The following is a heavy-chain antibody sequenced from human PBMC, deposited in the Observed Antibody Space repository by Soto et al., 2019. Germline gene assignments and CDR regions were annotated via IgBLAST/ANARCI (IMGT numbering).Heavy chain of an antibody. CDR3: ARDRLASSGWRGYFDY. D-gene: IGHD6-19*01. CDR2: TYYRSKWYN. Sequence: KQSQTLSLTCAISGDSVSSNSAAWNWIRQSPSRGLEWLGRTYYRSKWYNDYAVSVKSRITINPDTSKNQFSLQLNSVTPEDTAVYYCARDRLASSGWRGYFDYWGQGTLVTVSS. V-gene: IGHV6-1*01. CDR1: GDSVSSNSAA. J-gene: IGHJ4*02.